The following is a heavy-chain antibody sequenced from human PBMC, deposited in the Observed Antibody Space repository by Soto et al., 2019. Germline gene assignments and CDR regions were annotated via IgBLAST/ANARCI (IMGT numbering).Heavy chain of an antibody. V-gene: IGHV1-69*01. CDR3: ARDRYYDSSGYYFESSY. CDR2: IIPVFGTA. CDR1: GGTFSSFA. D-gene: IGHD3-22*01. J-gene: IGHJ4*02. Sequence: QVQLVQSGAEVQKPGSSVKVSCKASGGTFSSFAISWVRQAPGQGLEWIGGIIPVFGTANYAQKFQGRVTITEDESTSTAYMELSILRSDHRTVYDCARDRYYDSSGYYFESSYWGQGTLVTVSS.